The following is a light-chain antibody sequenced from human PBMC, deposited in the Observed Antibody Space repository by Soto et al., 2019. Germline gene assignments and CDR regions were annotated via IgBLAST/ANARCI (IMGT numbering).Light chain of an antibody. CDR1: SSDIGAYNY. J-gene: IGLJ3*02. Sequence: QSALTQPASVSGSPGQSITFSCTGTSSDIGAYNYVSWYQHHPGKAPKLLIYDVTDRPSGVSDRFSGSKSGTTASLTISGLQAEDKADYFCSSYTTINTVVVFGGGTKVTVL. CDR3: SSYTTINTVVV. CDR2: DVT. V-gene: IGLV2-14*03.